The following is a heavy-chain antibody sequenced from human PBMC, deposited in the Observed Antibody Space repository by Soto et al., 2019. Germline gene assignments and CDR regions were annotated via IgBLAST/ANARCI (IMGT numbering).Heavy chain of an antibody. CDR1: GGSISSGGYS. CDR2: IYHSGST. V-gene: IGHV4-30-2*01. Sequence: QLQLQESGSGLVKPSQTLSLTCAVSGGSISSGGYSWSWIRQPPGKGLEWIGYIYHSGSTYYNPSLKSRVTMSVARSKNQFSLKLSSVTAADTAGYYCAGGIAARPLGYWGQGTLVTVSS. D-gene: IGHD6-6*01. J-gene: IGHJ4*02. CDR3: AGGIAARPLGY.